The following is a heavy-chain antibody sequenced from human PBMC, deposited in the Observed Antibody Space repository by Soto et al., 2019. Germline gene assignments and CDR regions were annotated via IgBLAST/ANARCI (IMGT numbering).Heavy chain of an antibody. CDR2: IYSGGST. CDR3: ASIYCSSASCYKGYQYDSMDV. CDR1: GFTVSSNY. Sequence: EVQLVETGGGLIQPGGSLRLSCAASGFTVSSNYMNWVRQAPGKGLEWVSVIYSGGSTYYADSVKGRFTISRDNSKNTLYLQMYSLRAEDTAVYYCASIYCSSASCYKGYQYDSMDVWGQGTTVTVSS. J-gene: IGHJ6*02. V-gene: IGHV3-53*02. D-gene: IGHD2-2*02.